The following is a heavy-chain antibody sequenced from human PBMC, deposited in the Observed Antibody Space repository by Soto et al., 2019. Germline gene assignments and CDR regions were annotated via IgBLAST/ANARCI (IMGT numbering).Heavy chain of an antibody. CDR2: ISAYNGNT. D-gene: IGHD3-10*01. J-gene: IGHJ4*01. CDR1: GYTFISYG. V-gene: IGHV1-18*01. CDR3: ARRLYYGSGKHLFEY. Sequence: ASVKVSCKTSGYTFISYGISWVRQAPGQGLEWIGWISAYNGNTNYAQNFQGRVTMTTDTSTSTGYMQMRSLRSDDTAVYYCARRLYYGSGKHLFEYWGQGPLVTVAS.